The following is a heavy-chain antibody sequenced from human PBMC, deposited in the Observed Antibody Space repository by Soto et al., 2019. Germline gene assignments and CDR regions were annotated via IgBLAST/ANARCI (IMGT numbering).Heavy chain of an antibody. CDR1: GFTFTRYS. CDR2: ISSTTNYI. V-gene: IGHV3-21*06. Sequence: GGSLRLSCAASGFTFTRYSMNWVRQAPGKGLEWVSSISSTTNYIYYGDSMKGRFTISRDNAKDSLYLEMNSLRAEDTAVYYCARESEDLTSNFDYWGQGTMVTVSS. J-gene: IGHJ4*02. CDR3: ARESEDLTSNFDY.